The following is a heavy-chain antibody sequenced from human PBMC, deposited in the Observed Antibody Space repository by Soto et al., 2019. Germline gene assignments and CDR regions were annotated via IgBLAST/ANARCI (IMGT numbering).Heavy chain of an antibody. D-gene: IGHD2-15*01. V-gene: IGHV1-18*01. CDR1: GYTFTSYG. Sequence: QVQLVQSGAEVKKPGASVKVSCKASGYTFTSYGISWVRQAPGQGLEWMGWISAYNGNTNYAQKLQGRVTMTTDTSTSTAYMELSSLRSDDTAVYYCARVYCSGGSCYYWFDPWGQGTLVTVSS. CDR2: ISAYNGNT. J-gene: IGHJ5*02. CDR3: ARVYCSGGSCYYWFDP.